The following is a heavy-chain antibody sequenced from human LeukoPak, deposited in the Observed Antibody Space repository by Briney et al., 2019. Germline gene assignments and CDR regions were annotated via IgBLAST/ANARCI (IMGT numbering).Heavy chain of an antibody. V-gene: IGHV3-7*01. J-gene: IGHJ6*02. CDR3: ARELSASSGWYYYGMDV. CDR1: GFTFSSYW. D-gene: IGHD6-19*01. Sequence: GGSLRLSCAASGFTFSSYWMSSVRQAPGKGLEWVANIKQDGSEKYYVDSVKGRFTISRDNAKNSLYLQMNSLRAGDTAVYYCARELSASSGWYYYGMDVWGQGTTVTVSS. CDR2: IKQDGSEK.